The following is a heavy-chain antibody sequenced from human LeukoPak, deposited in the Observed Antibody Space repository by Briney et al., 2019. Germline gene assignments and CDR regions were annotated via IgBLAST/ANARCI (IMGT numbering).Heavy chain of an antibody. CDR2: INHSGST. CDR3: ARVDGSGSWGTPDDY. Sequence: SETLSLTCAVYGGFFSGYYWSWIRQPPGKGLEWIGEINHSGSTNYNPSLKSRVTISVDTSKNQFSLKLSSVTAADTAVYYCARVDGSGSWGTPDDYWGQGTLVTVSS. CDR1: GGFFSGYY. D-gene: IGHD3-10*01. J-gene: IGHJ4*02. V-gene: IGHV4-34*01.